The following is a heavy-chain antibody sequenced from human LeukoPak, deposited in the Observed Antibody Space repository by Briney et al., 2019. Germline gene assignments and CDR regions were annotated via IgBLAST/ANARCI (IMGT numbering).Heavy chain of an antibody. V-gene: IGHV3-15*01. CDR1: GFTFTNAW. J-gene: IGHJ4*02. D-gene: IGHD5-24*01. CDR3: TTDGSLFGYNRKYYFDY. Sequence: GGSLRLSCVASGFTFTNAWMSWVRQAPGKGLEWVGRIKSKTDGGTTDYAAPVKGRFTISRDDSKNTLYLQMNSLKTEDTAAYYCTTDGSLFGYNRKYYFDYWGQGTLVTVSS. CDR2: IKSKTDGGTT.